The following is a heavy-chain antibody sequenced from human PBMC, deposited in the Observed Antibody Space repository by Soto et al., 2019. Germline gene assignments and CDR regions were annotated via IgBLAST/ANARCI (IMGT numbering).Heavy chain of an antibody. CDR1: GGSISSGDYC. V-gene: IGHV4-30-4*01. CDR3: ASVSYFNAFDY. J-gene: IGHJ4*02. CDR2: IYYSGST. Sequence: PSETLSLTCTVSGGSISSGDYCWSWIRQPPGKGLEWIGYIYYSGSTYYNPSLKSRVTISVDTSKNQFSLKLSSVTAADTAVYYCASVSYFNAFDYWGQGTLVTVSS. D-gene: IGHD3-9*01.